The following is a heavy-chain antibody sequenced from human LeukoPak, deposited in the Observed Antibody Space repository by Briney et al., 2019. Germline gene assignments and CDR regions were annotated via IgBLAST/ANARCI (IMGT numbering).Heavy chain of an antibody. D-gene: IGHD1-26*01. CDR1: GYTFTSYD. Sequence: ASVKVSCKASGYTFTSYDINWVRQATGQGLEWMGWMNPNSGNTGYAQKFQGRVTITRNTSISTAYMELSSLRSEDTAVYYCARRVGAKGKYYFDYWGQGTLVTVSS. J-gene: IGHJ4*02. V-gene: IGHV1-8*03. CDR3: ARRVGAKGKYYFDY. CDR2: MNPNSGNT.